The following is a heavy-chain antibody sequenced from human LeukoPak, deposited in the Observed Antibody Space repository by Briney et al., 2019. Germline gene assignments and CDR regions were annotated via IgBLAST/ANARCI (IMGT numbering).Heavy chain of an antibody. CDR2: IYYSGST. D-gene: IGHD3-10*01. J-gene: IGHJ3*02. Sequence: TSETLPLTCTVSDGSISSSSYYWSWIRQPPGKGLEWIGYIYYSGSTNYNPSLKSRVTISVDTSKNQFSLKLSSVTAADTAVYYCARDYFGGDRGMLKAFDIWGQGTMVTVSS. CDR1: DGSISSSSYY. V-gene: IGHV4-61*01. CDR3: ARDYFGGDRGMLKAFDI.